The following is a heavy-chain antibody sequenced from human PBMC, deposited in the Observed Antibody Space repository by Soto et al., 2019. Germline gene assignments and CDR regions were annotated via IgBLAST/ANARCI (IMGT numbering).Heavy chain of an antibody. Sequence: GGSLRLSCAASGFTFSSYGMHWVRQAPGKGLEWVAVIWYDGSNKYYADSVKGRFTISRDNSKNTLYLQMNSLRAEDTAVYYCARDEGYCSGGSCSNAFDIWGQGTMVTVSS. V-gene: IGHV3-33*01. CDR3: ARDEGYCSGGSCSNAFDI. D-gene: IGHD2-15*01. CDR2: IWYDGSNK. J-gene: IGHJ3*02. CDR1: GFTFSSYG.